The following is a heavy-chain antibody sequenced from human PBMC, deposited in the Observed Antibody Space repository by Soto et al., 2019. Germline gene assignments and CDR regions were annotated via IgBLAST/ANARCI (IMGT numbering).Heavy chain of an antibody. CDR2: ISSSGSTI. D-gene: IGHD1-20*01. CDR3: ATRPGITGTTSFDY. Sequence: GGSLRLSCAASGFNFSDYYMSWIRQAPGKGLEWVSSISSSGSTIYYADSVKGRFTISRDNAKNSLYLQMNSLRAEDTAVYYCATRPGITGTTSFDYWGQGTLVTVSS. V-gene: IGHV3-11*01. CDR1: GFNFSDYY. J-gene: IGHJ4*02.